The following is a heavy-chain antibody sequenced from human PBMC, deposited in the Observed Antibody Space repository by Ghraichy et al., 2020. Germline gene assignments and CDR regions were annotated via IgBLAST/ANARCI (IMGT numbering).Heavy chain of an antibody. V-gene: IGHV4-31*03. D-gene: IGHD3-3*01. CDR2: IYYSGST. CDR3: ARRSGYIVGGMDV. Sequence: SETLSLTCTVSGGSISSGGYYWSWIRQHPGKGLEWIGYIYYSGSTSYNPSLKSRVTISVDTSKNQFSLKLSSVTAADTAAYYCARRSGYIVGGMDVWGQGITVTVSS. CDR1: GGSISSGGYY. J-gene: IGHJ6*02.